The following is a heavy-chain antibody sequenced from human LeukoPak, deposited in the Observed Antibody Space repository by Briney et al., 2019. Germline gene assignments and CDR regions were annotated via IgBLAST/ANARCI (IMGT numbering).Heavy chain of an antibody. CDR1: GGSISSYY. CDR3: ARTPQTYNSGWYWEDY. D-gene: IGHD6-19*01. CDR2: IYYSGST. Sequence: PSETLSLTCTVSGGSISSYYWSWIRQPPGKGLEWIGYIYYSGSTNYNPSLKSRVTISVDTSKNQFSLKLSSVTAADTAVYYCARTPQTYNSGWYWEDYWGQGTLVTVSS. V-gene: IGHV4-59*01. J-gene: IGHJ4*02.